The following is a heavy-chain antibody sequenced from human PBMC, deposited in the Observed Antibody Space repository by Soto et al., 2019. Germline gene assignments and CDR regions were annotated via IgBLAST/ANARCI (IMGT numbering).Heavy chain of an antibody. D-gene: IGHD2-2*01. CDR3: VKEGPSIVVVPGYFDY. V-gene: IGHV3-53*05. CDR2: IYSGGST. J-gene: IGHJ4*02. Sequence: GGSLRLSCAASGFTVSSNYMSWVRQAPGKGLEWVSVIYSGGSTYYADSVKGRFTISRDNSKNTLYLQMSSLRAEDTAVYYCVKEGPSIVVVPGYFDYWGQGTLVTVSS. CDR1: GFTVSSNY.